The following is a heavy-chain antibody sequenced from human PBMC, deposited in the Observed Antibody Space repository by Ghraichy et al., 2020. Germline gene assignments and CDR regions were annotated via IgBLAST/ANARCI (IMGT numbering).Heavy chain of an antibody. D-gene: IGHD3-10*01. V-gene: IGHV3-30*04. CDR3: ARDNYSGSGHYYYYYGVDV. J-gene: IGHJ6*02. CDR1: GFTFSGYS. CDR2: ISYDGTKK. Sequence: LSLTCAASGFTFSGYSMHWVRQTPGQGLEWLALISYDGTKKQYTASVKGRFTISRDNSKNTLDLQMNSLRDDDTAVYYCARDNYSGSGHYYYYYGVDVWGRGTTVIVSS.